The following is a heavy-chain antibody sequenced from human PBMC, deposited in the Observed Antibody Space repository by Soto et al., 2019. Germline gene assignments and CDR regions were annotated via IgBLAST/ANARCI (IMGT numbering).Heavy chain of an antibody. CDR2: VDNSGST. CDR3: ARVKAIAIFAVIIGDAFDI. V-gene: IGHV4-59*01. Sequence: PSDTPSLTCTVSGRSISRYYWSWIRQPTGEILEWIGHVDNSGSTNYHPSLGGRVSRSVDTSKNQFSLRLSSVTAADTAVYYCARVKAIAIFAVIIGDAFDIWGQGTMVTVS. J-gene: IGHJ3*02. D-gene: IGHD3-3*01. CDR1: GRSISRYY.